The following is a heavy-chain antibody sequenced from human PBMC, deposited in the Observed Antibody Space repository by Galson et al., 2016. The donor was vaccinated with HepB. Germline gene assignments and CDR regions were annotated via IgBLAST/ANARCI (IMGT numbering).Heavy chain of an antibody. CDR3: TRDGGSFNHLDP. D-gene: IGHD2-15*01. V-gene: IGHV3-9*01. J-gene: IGHJ5*02. CDR2: ITWNSVNI. CDR1: GFTFHDYA. Sequence: SLRLSCAASGFTFHDYAMHWVRQAPGKGLEWVSGITWNSVNIAYADSVKGRFTISRDNAQNPVYPQMNSLRVEDTALYYCTRDGGSFNHLDPWGQGTPVTVSS.